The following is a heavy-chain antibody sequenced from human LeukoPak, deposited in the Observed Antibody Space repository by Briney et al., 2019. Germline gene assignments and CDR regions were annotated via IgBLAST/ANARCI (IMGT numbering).Heavy chain of an antibody. CDR1: GFSFNHYA. Sequence: GRSLRLSCAASGFSFNHYAMYWVRQAPGKGLEWVAVISYDGNNKYYADSVKSRFTISRDNSKNTLYVQMNSLRAEDTAVYYCARGPTSYYDTTGYSSYFDYWGQGTLVTVSS. CDR2: ISYDGNNK. J-gene: IGHJ4*02. D-gene: IGHD3-22*01. CDR3: ARGPTSYYDTTGYSSYFDY. V-gene: IGHV3-30-3*01.